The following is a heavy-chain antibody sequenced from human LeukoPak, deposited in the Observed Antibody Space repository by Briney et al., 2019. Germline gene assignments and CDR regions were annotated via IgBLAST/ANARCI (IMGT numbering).Heavy chain of an antibody. CDR2: IYTSGST. Sequence: SETLSLTCTVSGGSISSGSYYWSWIRQPAGKGLEWIGRIYTSGSTNYNPSLKSRVTISVDTSKNPFSLKLSSVTAADTAVYYCARAGLSGYSYGYVDYWGQGTLVTVSS. V-gene: IGHV4-61*02. J-gene: IGHJ4*02. CDR1: GGSISSGSYY. D-gene: IGHD5-18*01. CDR3: ARAGLSGYSYGYVDY.